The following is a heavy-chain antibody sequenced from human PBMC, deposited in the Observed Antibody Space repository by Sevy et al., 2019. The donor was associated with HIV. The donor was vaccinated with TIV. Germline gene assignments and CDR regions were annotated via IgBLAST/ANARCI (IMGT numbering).Heavy chain of an antibody. CDR3: ARERIAWFGIINWFDP. V-gene: IGHV3-33*01. Sequence: GGSLRLSCAASGFTFSSYGMHWVRQAPGKGLEWVAVIWYDGSNKYYADSVKGRFTISRDKSKNTLYLQMNSLRAEDTAVYYCARERIAWFGIINWFDPWGQGTLVTVSS. CDR1: GFTFSSYG. CDR2: IWYDGSNK. D-gene: IGHD3-10*01. J-gene: IGHJ5*02.